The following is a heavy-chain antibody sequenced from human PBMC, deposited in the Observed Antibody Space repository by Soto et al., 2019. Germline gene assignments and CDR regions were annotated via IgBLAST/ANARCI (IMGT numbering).Heavy chain of an antibody. CDR3: ARESSRDYRYGMDV. D-gene: IGHD3-16*01. V-gene: IGHV4-31*03. CDR1: GGSISVGGYY. J-gene: IGHJ6*02. Sequence: QVQLQESGPGLVKPSKTLSLTCTVSGGSISVGGYYWSWIRQHPGKGLEWIGYIYYSGSTYYNPSLKSRVTISVDTSKNQFSLNLSSVTAADTAVYYCARESSRDYRYGMDVWGPGTTVTVSS. CDR2: IYYSGST.